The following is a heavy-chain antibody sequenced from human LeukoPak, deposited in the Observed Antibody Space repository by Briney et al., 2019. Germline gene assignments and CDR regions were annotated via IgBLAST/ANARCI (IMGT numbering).Heavy chain of an antibody. D-gene: IGHD3-10*01. CDR1: GFTFSSYA. CDR3: AKVRYGSGSPNSGYFDS. J-gene: IGHJ4*02. CDR2: ISGSGGST. Sequence: GGSLRLSCAAPGFTFSSYAMSWVRQAPGKGLEWVSAISGSGGSTYYADSVKGRFTISRDNSKNTRYLQMNSLRAEDTAVYYCAKVRYGSGSPNSGYFDSWGQGTLVTVSS. V-gene: IGHV3-23*01.